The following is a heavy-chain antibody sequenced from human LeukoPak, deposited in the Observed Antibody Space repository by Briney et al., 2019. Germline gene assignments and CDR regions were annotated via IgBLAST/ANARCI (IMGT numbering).Heavy chain of an antibody. D-gene: IGHD6-6*01. CDR3: ARLTFDSSSSYYFDY. J-gene: IGHJ4*02. CDR1: GYSFTSYW. V-gene: IGHV5-51*01. Sequence: GESLKISSKGSGYSFTSYWIGWVRQMPGKGLEWMGIIYPGDSDTRYSPSFQGQVTISADKSISTAYLQWSSLKASDTAMYYCARLTFDSSSSYYFDYWGQGTLVTVSS. CDR2: IYPGDSDT.